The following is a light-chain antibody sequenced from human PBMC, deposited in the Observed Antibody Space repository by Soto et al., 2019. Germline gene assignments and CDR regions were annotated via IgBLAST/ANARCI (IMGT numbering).Light chain of an antibody. CDR3: GPAHGSGSTPLYV. CDR2: VGTGGIVG. CDR1: SGYSNYK. Sequence: QLVLTQPPSASASLGASVTLTCTLSSGYSNYKVDWYQQGPGKGPRFVMRVGTGGIVGSKGDGIPDRFSVLGSGLNRYLTIKKIQQEYESDYHWGPAHGSGSTPLYVFGPGTKLPV. J-gene: IGLJ1*01. V-gene: IGLV9-49*01.